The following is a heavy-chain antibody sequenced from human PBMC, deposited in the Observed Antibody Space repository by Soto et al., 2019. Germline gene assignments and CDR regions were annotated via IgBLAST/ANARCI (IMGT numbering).Heavy chain of an antibody. CDR2: VNGDGSST. D-gene: IGHD1-1*01. CDR3: ERGTHNCYNCDS. Sequence: EVQLVESGGGLVQPGGSLRLSCVASGFTFSNYWIHWVRQAPGKGLVWVSRVNGDGSSTNYADAVKAQFTNSRDNTKNKVYTEMNRLRGEHTVVSYCERGTHNCYNCDSWGQGTLVTVSS. J-gene: IGHJ4*02. V-gene: IGHV3-74*01. CDR1: GFTFSNYW.